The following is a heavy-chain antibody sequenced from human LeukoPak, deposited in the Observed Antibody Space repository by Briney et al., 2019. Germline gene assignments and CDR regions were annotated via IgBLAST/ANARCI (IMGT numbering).Heavy chain of an antibody. J-gene: IGHJ4*02. Sequence: PGGSLRLTCEASGFIHRPYWMHWLRPAAGKGRVGVSRINTVGRNTGYADSVKDRSTIYSHNAENTHSLYMNRLRADRAAIYYCAGDSTSGRYSADWGQGTLVTVSS. V-gene: IGHV3-74*01. CDR1: GFIHRPYW. CDR2: INTVGRNT. CDR3: AGDSTSGRYSAD. D-gene: IGHD3-10*01.